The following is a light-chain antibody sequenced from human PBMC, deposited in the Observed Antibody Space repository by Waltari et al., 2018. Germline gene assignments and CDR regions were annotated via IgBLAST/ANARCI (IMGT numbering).Light chain of an antibody. V-gene: IGKV1-39*01. CDR2: GAS. J-gene: IGKJ4*01. CDR3: QQSYRVPPF. Sequence: DIQMTQSPSSLSASVGDRVTLTCRASQSITTSLNWYQQKPGKAPTLLIYGASNLQRGVPSRFSGSGSGTDFSLTISSLRPEDFATYFCQQSYRVPPFFGGGTKVEI. CDR1: QSITTS.